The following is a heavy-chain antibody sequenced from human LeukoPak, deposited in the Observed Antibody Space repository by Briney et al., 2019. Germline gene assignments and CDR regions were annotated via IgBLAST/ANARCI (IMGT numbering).Heavy chain of an antibody. CDR1: GFTFSSYS. CDR2: ISSSSSTI. Sequence: GGSLRLSCAASGFTFSSYSMNWVRQASGKGLEWVSYISSSSSTIYYADSVKGRFTISRDNAKNSLYLQMNSLRAEDTAVYYCARAPGESDAFDIWGQGTMVTVSS. J-gene: IGHJ3*02. D-gene: IGHD7-27*01. V-gene: IGHV3-48*04. CDR3: ARAPGESDAFDI.